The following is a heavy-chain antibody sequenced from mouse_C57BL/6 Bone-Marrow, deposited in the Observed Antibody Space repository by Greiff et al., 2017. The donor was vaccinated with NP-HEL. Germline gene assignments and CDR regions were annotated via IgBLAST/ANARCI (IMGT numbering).Heavy chain of an antibody. CDR2: INYDGSST. CDR3: AREGGLRRRTYAMDY. V-gene: IGHV5-16*01. CDR1: GFTFSDYY. J-gene: IGHJ4*01. D-gene: IGHD2-4*01. Sequence: EVQLVESEGGLVQPGSSMKLSCTTSGFTFSDYYMAWVRQVPEKGLDWVANINYDGSSTYYLDSLQSRFIISRDNAKNILYLQMSSLKSEDTATYYCAREGGLRRRTYAMDYWGQGTSVTVSS.